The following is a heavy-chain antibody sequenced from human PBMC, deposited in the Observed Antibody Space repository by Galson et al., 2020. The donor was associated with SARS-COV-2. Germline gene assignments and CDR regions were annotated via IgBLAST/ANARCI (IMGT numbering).Heavy chain of an antibody. CDR1: GGSIIGYY. CDR2: IFSSEYFDNGGNS. CDR3: AGGWRGVTGLFYLDY. D-gene: IGHD2-15*01. J-gene: IGHJ4*02. Sequence: SQTLSLTCTVSGGSIIGYYWTWIRQSPGKGLEWIGNIFSSEYFDNGGNSNYNPSLKSRVTISLDTSNSQFSVNLNSVTAADTALYYCAGGWRGVTGLFYLDYWGQGALVTVSS. V-gene: IGHV4-59*01.